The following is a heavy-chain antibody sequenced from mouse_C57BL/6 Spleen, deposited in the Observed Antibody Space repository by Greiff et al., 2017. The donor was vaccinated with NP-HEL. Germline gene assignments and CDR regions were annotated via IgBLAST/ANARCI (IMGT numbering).Heavy chain of an antibody. D-gene: IGHD2-4*01. CDR1: GFTFSDYY. CDR2: INYDGSST. CDR3: ARVIYYDYGDWYFDV. V-gene: IGHV5-16*01. J-gene: IGHJ1*03. Sequence: EVHLVESEGGLVQPGSSMKLSCTASGFTFSDYYMAWVRQVPEKGLEWVANINYDGSSTYYLDSLKSRFIISRDNAKNILYLQMSSLKSEDTATYYCARVIYYDYGDWYFDVWGTGTTVTVSS.